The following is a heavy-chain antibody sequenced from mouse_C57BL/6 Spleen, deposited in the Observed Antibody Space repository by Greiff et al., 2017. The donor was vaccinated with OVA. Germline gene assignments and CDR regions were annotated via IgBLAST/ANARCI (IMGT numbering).Heavy chain of an antibody. Sequence: VQLQPPGAELVRPGSSVKLSCKASGYTFTSYWLDLVKQRPGQGLEWIGNIYPSDSETHYNQKFKDKATLTVDKSSSTAYMQLSSLTSEDSAVYYCARSSSGYVDWFAYWGQGTLVTVSA. J-gene: IGHJ3*01. D-gene: IGHD3-2*02. CDR3: ARSSSGYVDWFAY. V-gene: IGHV1-61*01. CDR2: IYPSDSET. CDR1: GYTFTSYW.